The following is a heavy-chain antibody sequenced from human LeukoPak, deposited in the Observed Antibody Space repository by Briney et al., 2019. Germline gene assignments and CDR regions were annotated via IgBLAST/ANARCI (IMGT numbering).Heavy chain of an antibody. D-gene: IGHD3-3*01. CDR3: ATSRFGVAPSDY. J-gene: IGHJ4*02. Sequence: GESLKISCNVSGYSLPTYWIAWERQMPGKGLEWMGVIYLDDSDTKYGPSFQGLVTISVDKSISAAHLQWRSLKASDTAMYYCATSRFGVAPSDYWGQGTLVTVSS. CDR1: GYSLPTYW. CDR2: IYLDDSDT. V-gene: IGHV5-51*01.